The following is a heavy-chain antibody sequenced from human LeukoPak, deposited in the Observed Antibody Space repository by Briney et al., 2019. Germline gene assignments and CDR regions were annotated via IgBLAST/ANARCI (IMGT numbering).Heavy chain of an antibody. CDR1: GFTFSSYA. CDR2: IPYDGSTK. J-gene: IGHJ6*03. Sequence: GGSLRLSCAASGFTFSSYATHWVRQAPGKGLEGVAVIPYDGSTKYYADSVKGRFTISRDNSKNTLYLQMNSLRAEDTAVYYCARGSSTNCYGGNCYYYYMDVWGKGTTVTVSS. CDR3: ARGSSTNCYGGNCYYYYMDV. V-gene: IGHV3-30*04. D-gene: IGHD2-2*01.